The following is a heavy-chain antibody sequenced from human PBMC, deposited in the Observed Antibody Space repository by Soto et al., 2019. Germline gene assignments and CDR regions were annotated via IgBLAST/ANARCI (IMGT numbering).Heavy chain of an antibody. CDR3: AREYSYGYYYYYGMDV. J-gene: IGHJ6*02. CDR2: ISGSGTST. Sequence: PGGSLRLSCAASGFTFSSYPMSWVRQAPGKGLEWLSAISGSGTSTYYADSVKGRFTISRDNSKNTLYLQMNSLRAEDTAVYYCAREYSYGYYYYYGMDVWGQGTTVTVSS. V-gene: IGHV3-23*01. CDR1: GFTFSSYP. D-gene: IGHD5-18*01.